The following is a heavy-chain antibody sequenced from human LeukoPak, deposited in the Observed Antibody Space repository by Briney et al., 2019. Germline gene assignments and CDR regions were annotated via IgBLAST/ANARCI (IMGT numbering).Heavy chain of an antibody. CDR2: IYYSGST. V-gene: IGHV4-59*01. Sequence: SETLSLTCTVSGGSISSYYWSWIRQPPGKGLEWIGYIYYSGSTNYNPSLKSRVTISVDTSKNQFSLKLSSVTAEDTAVYYCARARGRYNGGKIDPWGQGTLVTVSS. CDR3: ARARGRYNGGKIDP. D-gene: IGHD5-24*01. J-gene: IGHJ5*02. CDR1: GGSISSYY.